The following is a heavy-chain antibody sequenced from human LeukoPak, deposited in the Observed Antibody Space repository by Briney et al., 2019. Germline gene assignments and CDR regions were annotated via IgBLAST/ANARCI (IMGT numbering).Heavy chain of an antibody. V-gene: IGHV4-59*01. D-gene: IGHD3-10*01. J-gene: IGHJ4*02. CDR1: GGSISSYY. Sequence: PSETLSLTCTVSGGSISSYYWSWIRQPPGEGLEWIGYIYYSGSTKYNPSLKSRVTISVDTSKNQFSLKLSSVTAADTAVYYCARSYGSGSYFDYWGQGILVTVSS. CDR2: IYYSGST. CDR3: ARSYGSGSYFDY.